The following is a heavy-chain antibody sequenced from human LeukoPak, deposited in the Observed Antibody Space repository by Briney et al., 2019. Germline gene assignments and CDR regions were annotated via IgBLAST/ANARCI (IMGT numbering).Heavy chain of an antibody. CDR2: MNPNSGNT. Sequence: ASVKVSCKASGYTFTSYDINWVRQATGQGLEWMGWMNPNSGNTGYAQKFQGRVTMTRNTSISTAYMELSSLRSEDTAVYYCARLYDFWSGYSRKYYYYHMDVWGKGTTVTVSS. J-gene: IGHJ6*03. V-gene: IGHV1-8*01. D-gene: IGHD3-3*01. CDR3: ARLYDFWSGYSRKYYYYHMDV. CDR1: GYTFTSYD.